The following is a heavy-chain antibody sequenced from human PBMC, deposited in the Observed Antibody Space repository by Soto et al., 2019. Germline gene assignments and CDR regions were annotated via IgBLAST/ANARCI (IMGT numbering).Heavy chain of an antibody. J-gene: IGHJ6*03. CDR2: ISYDGSNK. CDR1: GFTFSSYG. CDR3: AKGNDRSPGPYYYYYMDV. Sequence: QVQLVESGGGVVQPGRSLRLSCAASGFTFSSYGMHWVRQAPGKGLEWVAVISYDGSNKYYADSVKGRFTISRDNSKNTLYLQMNSLRAEDTAVYSCAKGNDRSPGPYYYYYMDVWGKGTTVTVSS. D-gene: IGHD1-1*01. V-gene: IGHV3-30*18.